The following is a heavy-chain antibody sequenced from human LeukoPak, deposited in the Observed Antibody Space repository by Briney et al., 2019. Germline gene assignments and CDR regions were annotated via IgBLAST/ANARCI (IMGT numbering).Heavy chain of an antibody. CDR2: ISSNGGRT. D-gene: IGHD3-9*01. CDR3: VKAQSTGWSPFDY. V-gene: IGHV3-64D*06. J-gene: IGHJ4*02. Sequence: GGSLRLSCSASGLIFSSYAMHWVRQAPGKRLEYVSGISSNGGRTYYADSVTGRFTISRNNSKDTLYLQMSSLRSEDTAVYYCVKAQSTGWSPFDYWGQGTLVTVSS. CDR1: GLIFSSYA.